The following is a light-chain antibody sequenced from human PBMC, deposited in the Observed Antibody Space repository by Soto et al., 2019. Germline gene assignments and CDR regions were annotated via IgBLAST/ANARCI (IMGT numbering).Light chain of an antibody. Sequence: DIQMTQSPSTLSASVGDRVTITCRASQSISIWLAWYQQKPGKAPKILIYKASSLESGVPSRFSGSGSGTKFTLTISSLQPDDFATYYCQQYNSYSWTFGQGTKVDIK. CDR1: QSISIW. V-gene: IGKV1-5*03. CDR3: QQYNSYSWT. J-gene: IGKJ1*01. CDR2: KAS.